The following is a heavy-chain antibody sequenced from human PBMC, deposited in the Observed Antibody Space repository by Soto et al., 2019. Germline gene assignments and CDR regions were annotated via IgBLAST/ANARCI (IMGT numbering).Heavy chain of an antibody. CDR2: ISGTGGNT. V-gene: IGHV3-23*01. J-gene: IGHJ4*02. CDR3: AKIFVAEAATPFFDY. D-gene: IGHD2-15*01. Sequence: PGGSLRLSCAASGFTFSSYAMSWVRQAPGKGLEWVSTISGTGGNTYYGQSVKGRFTISRDNSKNTVYVQMNSLRAEDTAVYYCAKIFVAEAATPFFDYWGQGALVTVSS. CDR1: GFTFSSYA.